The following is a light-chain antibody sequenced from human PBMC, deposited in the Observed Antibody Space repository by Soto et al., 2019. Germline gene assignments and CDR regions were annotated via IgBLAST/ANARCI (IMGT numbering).Light chain of an antibody. CDR3: SAYTSDTTRYV. CDR1: SSDVGGYNY. Sequence: QSVLTQPASVSGSPGPSITISCTGTSSDVGGYNYVSWYQQHPGKAPKLMVYEVSNRPSGVSPRFSGSKSGNTASLTISGLQAEDEAEYYCSAYTSDTTRYVFGTGTKLTVL. J-gene: IGLJ1*01. CDR2: EVS. V-gene: IGLV2-14*01.